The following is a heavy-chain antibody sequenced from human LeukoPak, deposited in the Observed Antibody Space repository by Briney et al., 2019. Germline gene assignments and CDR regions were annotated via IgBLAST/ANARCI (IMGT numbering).Heavy chain of an antibody. Sequence: ASVKVSCKGSGYSFTSYWIGWVRQMPGKGLEWMGIIYPGDSDTRYSPSFQGQVTISADKSISTAYLQWSSLKASDTAMYYCASSKGYCSGGSCYSLFGYWGQGTLVTVSS. CDR3: ASSKGYCSGGSCYSLFGY. D-gene: IGHD2-15*01. V-gene: IGHV5-51*01. J-gene: IGHJ4*02. CDR2: IYPGDSDT. CDR1: GYSFTSYW.